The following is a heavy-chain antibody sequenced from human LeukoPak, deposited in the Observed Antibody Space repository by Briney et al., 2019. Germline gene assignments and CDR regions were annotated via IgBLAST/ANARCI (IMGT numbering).Heavy chain of an antibody. D-gene: IGHD2-8*01. J-gene: IGHJ5*02. V-gene: IGHV4-39*01. Sequence: SETLSLTCSLSGGSIISSSYYLAWIRQPPGMGLEWIGTIYYSAITYYNSSLKSRATVSVDTSRNQFFLHLISVTAADTAVYYCARRNGHSWDVGNWFDPWGQGTLVTVSS. CDR2: IYYSAIT. CDR3: ARRNGHSWDVGNWFDP. CDR1: GGSIISSSYY.